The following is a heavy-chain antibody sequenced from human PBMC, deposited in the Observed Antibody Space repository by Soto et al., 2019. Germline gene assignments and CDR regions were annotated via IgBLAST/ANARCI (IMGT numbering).Heavy chain of an antibody. CDR1: GGSFSGYY. D-gene: IGHD4-17*01. CDR3: ARPWTTRPHNWFDP. J-gene: IGHJ5*02. V-gene: IGHV4-34*01. Sequence: SETLSLTCAVYGGSFSGYYWSWIRQPPGKGLEWIGEINHSGSTNYNPSLKSRVTISVDTSKNQFSLKLSSVTAADTAVYYCARPWTTRPHNWFDPWGQGTLVTVSS. CDR2: INHSGST.